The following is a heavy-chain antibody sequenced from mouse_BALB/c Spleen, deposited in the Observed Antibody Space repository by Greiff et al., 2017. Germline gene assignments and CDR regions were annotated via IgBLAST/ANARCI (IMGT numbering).Heavy chain of an antibody. CDR3: ARRGATVFAY. CDR2: INPSTGYT. CDR1: GYTFTSYW. J-gene: IGHJ3*01. Sequence: QVQLKESGAELAKPGASVKMSCKASGYTFTSYWMHWVQQRPGQGLEWIGYINPSTGYTEYNQKFKDKATLTADKSSSTAYMQLSSLTSEDSAVYYCARRGATVFAYWGQGTLVTVSA. V-gene: IGHV1-7*01. D-gene: IGHD1-1*01.